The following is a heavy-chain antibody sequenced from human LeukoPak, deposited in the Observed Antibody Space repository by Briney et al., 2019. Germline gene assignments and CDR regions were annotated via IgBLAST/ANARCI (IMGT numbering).Heavy chain of an antibody. D-gene: IGHD1-26*01. CDR1: GFTVSSSY. Sequence: GVSLRLSCAASGFTVSSSYMSWVRQAPGKGLEWVSIIYSGGSIYYADSVKGRFTISRDNSKNTLYLQMNSLRAEDTAVYYCAASGNYSWGCFDYWGQGTLVTASS. CDR3: AASGNYSWGCFDY. J-gene: IGHJ4*02. CDR2: IYSGGSI. V-gene: IGHV3-66*01.